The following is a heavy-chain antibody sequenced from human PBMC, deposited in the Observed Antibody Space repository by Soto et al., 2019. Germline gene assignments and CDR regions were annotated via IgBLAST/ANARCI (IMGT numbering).Heavy chain of an antibody. Sequence: GGSLGLSCAASGFTFSSFSMNWVRQAPGKGPEWVSAISSSSSHTYYADSVKGRFTISRDNAKNSLYLQVNSLRAEDTAVYYCARDRSGSYPPGDGMDVWGPGTTVTVS. CDR3: ARDRSGSYPPGDGMDV. CDR2: ISSSSSHT. V-gene: IGHV3-21*01. J-gene: IGHJ6*02. CDR1: GFTFSSFS. D-gene: IGHD3-10*01.